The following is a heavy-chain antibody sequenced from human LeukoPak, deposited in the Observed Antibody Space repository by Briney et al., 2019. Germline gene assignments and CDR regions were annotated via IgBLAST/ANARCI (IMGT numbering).Heavy chain of an antibody. J-gene: IGHJ4*02. D-gene: IGHD6-6*01. Sequence: GGSLRLSCAASGFTFSSYWMSWVRQAPGKGLEWVGRIKTRTDGGTRDYAAPVKGRFTISRDDSKNTLYLQMSSLQTEDTAVYYCATETSHYSSSFDYWGQGTLVTVSS. CDR2: IKTRTDGGTR. V-gene: IGHV3-15*01. CDR1: GFTFSSYW. CDR3: ATETSHYSSSFDY.